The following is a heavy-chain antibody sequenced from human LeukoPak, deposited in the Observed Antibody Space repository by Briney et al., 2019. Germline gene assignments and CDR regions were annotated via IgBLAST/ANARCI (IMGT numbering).Heavy chain of an antibody. D-gene: IGHD6-13*01. CDR3: AGGVQEEQHHGFDP. CDR1: GGSFSGYY. CDR2: INHSGST. Sequence: SETLSLTYAVYGGSFSGYYWSWIRQPPGKGLEWIGEINHSGSTNYNPSLKSRVTISVDTSKNQFSLKLSPVAAADTAVYYCAGGVQEEQHHGFDPWGQGTLVTVSS. J-gene: IGHJ5*02. V-gene: IGHV4-34*01.